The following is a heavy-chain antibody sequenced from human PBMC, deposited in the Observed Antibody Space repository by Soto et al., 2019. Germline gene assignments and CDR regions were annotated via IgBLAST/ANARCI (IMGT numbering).Heavy chain of an antibody. CDR3: ARGVSAGVDY. J-gene: IGHJ4*02. V-gene: IGHV1-8*01. CDR2: MEPSTGRT. Sequence: ASVKVSCKASGYSFTSLDINWVRQTAGQGLEWMGWMEPSTGRTGYAQKFQGRVTMTRDTSINTAYMELTTLTSDDTAFYYCARGVSAGVDYWGQGTLVTGSS. CDR1: GYSFTSLD. D-gene: IGHD1-26*01.